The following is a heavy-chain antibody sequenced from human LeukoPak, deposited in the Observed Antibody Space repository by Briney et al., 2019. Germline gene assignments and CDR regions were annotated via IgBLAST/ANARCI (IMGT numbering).Heavy chain of an antibody. CDR2: VYHSGSS. Sequence: SETLSLTCAVSGVSVGSGGYSWSWVPLPPGKGLEWIGYVYHSGSSYYNPSLKSRVTIPMDRSKNQFSLRLTSMTAADTAVYYCVSAYCGGDCYHSLLANWGQGILVTVSS. D-gene: IGHD2-21*02. V-gene: IGHV4-30-2*01. CDR3: VSAYCGGDCYHSLLAN. J-gene: IGHJ4*02. CDR1: GVSVGSGGYS.